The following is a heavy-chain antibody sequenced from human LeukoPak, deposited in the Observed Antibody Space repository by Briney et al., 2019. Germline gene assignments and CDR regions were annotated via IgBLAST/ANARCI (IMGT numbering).Heavy chain of an antibody. V-gene: IGHV3-73*01. Sequence: PGGSLRLSCAASGFTFSGSAMHWVRQAPGKGLERVGRIRSKANSYATAYAASVKGRFTISRDDSKNTAYLQMNSLKTEDTAVYYCTRHAPDTAMVYYYYYMDVWGKGTTVTVSS. J-gene: IGHJ6*03. CDR2: IRSKANSYAT. CDR1: GFTFSGSA. CDR3: TRHAPDTAMVYYYYYMDV. D-gene: IGHD5-18*01.